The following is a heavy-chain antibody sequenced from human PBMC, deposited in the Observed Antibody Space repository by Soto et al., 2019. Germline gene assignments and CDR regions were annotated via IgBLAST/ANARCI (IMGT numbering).Heavy chain of an antibody. CDR1: GFAFSSHE. D-gene: IGHD1-26*01. J-gene: IGHJ4*02. CDR2: ISSSGSTI. Sequence: PGGSLRLSCAASGFAFSSHEMNWVRQAPGKGLEWVSYISSSGSTIYYADSVKGRFTISRDNAKNSLYLQMNSLRAEDTAVYYCARGASLDPEDGYFDYWGQGTLVTVSS. CDR3: ARGASLDPEDGYFDY. V-gene: IGHV3-48*03.